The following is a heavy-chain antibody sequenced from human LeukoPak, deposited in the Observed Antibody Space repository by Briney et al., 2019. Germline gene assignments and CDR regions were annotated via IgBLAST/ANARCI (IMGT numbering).Heavy chain of an antibody. J-gene: IGHJ4*02. CDR1: GFTFSSYG. Sequence: GGSLRLSCAASGFTFSSYGMHWVRQAPGKGLEWVAVISYDGSNKYYADSVKGRFTISRDNSKNTLYLQMNSLRAEDTAVYYCAKDLEQQLGIDYWGQGTLVTVSS. V-gene: IGHV3-30*18. D-gene: IGHD6-13*01. CDR2: ISYDGSNK. CDR3: AKDLEQQLGIDY.